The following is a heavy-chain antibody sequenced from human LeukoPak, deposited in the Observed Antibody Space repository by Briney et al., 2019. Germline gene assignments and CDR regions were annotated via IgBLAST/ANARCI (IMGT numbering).Heavy chain of an antibody. V-gene: IGHV4-31*03. CDR3: ARRRGNTSGFQGYYFDY. Sequence: SQTLSLTCTVSGGSVSSGDYYWSWIRQLPGKGLEWIGYIYYNGSTYYNPSLKSRLTISVDTSKNQFSLKLSSVTAADTAVYYCARRRGNTSGFQGYYFDYWGQGTLVTVSS. J-gene: IGHJ4*02. CDR2: IYYNGST. D-gene: IGHD6-19*01. CDR1: GGSVSSGDYY.